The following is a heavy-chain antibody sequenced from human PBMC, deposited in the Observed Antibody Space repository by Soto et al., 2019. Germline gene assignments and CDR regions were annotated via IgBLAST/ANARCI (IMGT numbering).Heavy chain of an antibody. D-gene: IGHD2-2*02. J-gene: IGHJ4*02. CDR3: AKDRCGVVVPAAILGALFDY. V-gene: IGHV3-30*18. CDR2: ISYDGSNK. CDR1: GFTFSSYG. Sequence: GGSLRLSCAASGFTFSSYGMHWVRQAQGKGLEWVAVISYDGSNKYYADSVKGRFTISRDNSKNTLYLQMNSLRAEDTAVYYCAKDRCGVVVPAAILGALFDYWGQGTLVTVSS.